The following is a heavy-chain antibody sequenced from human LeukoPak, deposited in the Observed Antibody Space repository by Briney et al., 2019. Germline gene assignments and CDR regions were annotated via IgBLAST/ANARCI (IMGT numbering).Heavy chain of an antibody. Sequence: GGSLRLSCTASGFTFGDNAMSWVRQAPGKGLEWVGFIRSKAYGATTEYAASMTGRFTISRDDSKSIAYLQMNSLKTEDTAVYFCARVLRGGDDWYFDLWGRGILVTVSS. CDR2: IRSKAYGATT. D-gene: IGHD2-21*02. CDR3: ARVLRGGDDWYFDL. V-gene: IGHV3-49*04. CDR1: GFTFGDNA. J-gene: IGHJ2*01.